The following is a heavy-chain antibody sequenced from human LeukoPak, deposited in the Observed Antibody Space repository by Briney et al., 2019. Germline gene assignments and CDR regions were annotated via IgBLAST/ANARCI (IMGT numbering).Heavy chain of an antibody. V-gene: IGHV3-21*01. CDR2: ISSSSSYI. D-gene: IGHD4-23*01. CDR1: GFTFSSYS. Sequence: PGGSLRLSCAASGFTFSSYSMNWVRQAPGKGLEWVSSISSSSSYIYYADSVKGRFTISRDNAKNSLYLQMNSLRAEDTAVYYCARVPLSTYGGNSYLFDYSGQGTLVTVSS. J-gene: IGHJ4*02. CDR3: ARVPLSTYGGNSYLFDY.